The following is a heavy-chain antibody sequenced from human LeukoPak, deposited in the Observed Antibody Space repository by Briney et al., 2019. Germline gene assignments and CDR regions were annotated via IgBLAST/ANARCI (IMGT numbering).Heavy chain of an antibody. CDR3: ARHLFCSGGSCPTPHAFDI. Sequence: SETLSLTCTVSGGSISSYYWSWIRQPPGKGLEWIGYISYSGSSNYNPSLKSRVTISVDTSKNQFSLKLSSVTAADTAVYYCARHLFCSGGSCPTPHAFDIWGQGTMVTVSS. CDR1: GGSISSYY. D-gene: IGHD2-15*01. J-gene: IGHJ3*02. CDR2: ISYSGSS. V-gene: IGHV4-59*08.